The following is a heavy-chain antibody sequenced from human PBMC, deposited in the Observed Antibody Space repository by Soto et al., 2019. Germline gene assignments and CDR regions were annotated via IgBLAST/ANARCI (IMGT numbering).Heavy chain of an antibody. J-gene: IGHJ4*02. Sequence: GASVKVSCKASGYTFTSYAMHWVRQAPGQRLGWMGRINAGNGNTKYSQKFQGRVTLSVDTSTNQCSLTLSSMTAADTAVYYCALRSMAVVPEYWGQGTLVTVSS. CDR2: INAGNGNT. V-gene: IGHV1-3*01. CDR1: GYTFTSYA. D-gene: IGHD3-22*01. CDR3: ALRSMAVVPEY.